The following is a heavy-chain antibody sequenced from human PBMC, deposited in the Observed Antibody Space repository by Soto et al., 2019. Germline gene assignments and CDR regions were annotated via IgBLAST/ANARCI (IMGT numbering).Heavy chain of an antibody. V-gene: IGHV1-18*01. CDR2: ISAYNGNT. Sequence: QVQLVQSGAEVKKPGASVKVSCKASGYTFTSYGISWVRQAPGQGLEWMGWISAYNGNTNYAQKLQGRVTMTTDTSTSTAYMELRSLRSDDTAVYYCARDCGRDYSNSHYYYYGMDVWGQGTTVTVSS. J-gene: IGHJ6*02. D-gene: IGHD4-4*01. CDR3: ARDCGRDYSNSHYYYYGMDV. CDR1: GYTFTSYG.